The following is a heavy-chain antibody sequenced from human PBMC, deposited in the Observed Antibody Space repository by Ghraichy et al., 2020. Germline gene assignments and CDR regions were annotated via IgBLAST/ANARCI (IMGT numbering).Heavy chain of an antibody. Sequence: ASVKVSCKASGYTFTSYDINWVRQATGQGFEWMGWMNPNSGNTGYAQKFQGRVTMTRNTSISTAYMELSSLRSEDTAVYYCAIRAAGGTGTSYYYYGMDVWGQGTTVTVSS. D-gene: IGHD1-7*01. CDR2: MNPNSGNT. V-gene: IGHV1-8*01. CDR3: AIRAAGGTGTSYYYYGMDV. CDR1: GYTFTSYD. J-gene: IGHJ6*02.